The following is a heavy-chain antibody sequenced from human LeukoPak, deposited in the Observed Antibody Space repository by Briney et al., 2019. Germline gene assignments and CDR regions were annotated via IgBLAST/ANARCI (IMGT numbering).Heavy chain of an antibody. Sequence: PGRSLRLSCAASGFTFSTHGMHWVRQAPGKGLEWVAVIWYDGSDKYYADSVKGRFTISRDNAKNSLYLQMNSLRAEDTAVYYCARKGILDYWGQGTLVTVSS. CDR2: IWYDGSDK. V-gene: IGHV3-33*01. CDR3: ARKGILDY. J-gene: IGHJ4*02. CDR1: GFTFSTHG.